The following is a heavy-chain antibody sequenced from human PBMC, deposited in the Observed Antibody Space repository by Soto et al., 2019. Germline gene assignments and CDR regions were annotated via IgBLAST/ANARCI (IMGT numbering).Heavy chain of an antibody. CDR2: IYSSGST. Sequence: TLSLTCHVSGGSVSSTNYYWSWVRQPTGKGLEWIGYIYSSGSTNYNSSLKSRVSISVDTSKNQFSLKLNSVTAADTAVYYCARINWYGTSWYYFDYWGQGTLVTVSS. CDR1: GGSVSSTNYY. D-gene: IGHD6-13*01. J-gene: IGHJ4*02. V-gene: IGHV4-61*01. CDR3: ARINWYGTSWYYFDY.